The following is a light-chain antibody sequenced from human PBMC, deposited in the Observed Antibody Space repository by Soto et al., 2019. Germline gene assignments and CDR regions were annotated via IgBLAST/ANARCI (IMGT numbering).Light chain of an antibody. CDR2: GAS. Sequence: DIFIPQSPHPLSVSPGEKDTNSCKTMQTVRRNIAWYQQKPCQAPTPLICGASTRATRIPARFRGSGSGAKCTLTSSSLTSKDFAAYYCQQYNNWWTFGQRTKVDIK. CDR3: QQYNNWWT. V-gene: IGKV3-15*01. CDR1: QTVRRN. J-gene: IGKJ1*01.